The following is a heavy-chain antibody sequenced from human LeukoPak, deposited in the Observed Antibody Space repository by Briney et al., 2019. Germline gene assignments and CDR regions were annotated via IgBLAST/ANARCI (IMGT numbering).Heavy chain of an antibody. CDR3: ARRVYSSSWYYYYYGIDV. CDR1: GGSISSSSYY. V-gene: IGHV4-39*01. J-gene: IGHJ6*02. D-gene: IGHD6-13*01. CDR2: MYYSGST. Sequence: SETLSLTCTVSGGSISSSSYYWGWIRQPPGKGLEWIGSMYYSGSTFYIPSLKSRVTMSVDTSKNQFSLKLSSVTAADTAVYYCARRVYSSSWYYYYYGIDVWGQGTTVTVSS.